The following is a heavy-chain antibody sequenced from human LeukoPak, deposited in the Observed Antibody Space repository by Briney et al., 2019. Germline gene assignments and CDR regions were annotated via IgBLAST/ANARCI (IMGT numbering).Heavy chain of an antibody. CDR2: IYSGGST. D-gene: IGHD2-21*02. CDR3: AKDRLLNCRGDCYIFDY. CDR1: EFSVGSNY. V-gene: IGHV3-66*01. J-gene: IGHJ4*02. Sequence: GGSLRLSCAASEFSVGSNYMTWVRQAPGKGLEWVSLIYSGGSTYYADSVKGRFTISRDNSKNTLYLQVNGLRTEDTAVYYCAKDRLLNCRGDCYIFDYWGQGTVVTVSS.